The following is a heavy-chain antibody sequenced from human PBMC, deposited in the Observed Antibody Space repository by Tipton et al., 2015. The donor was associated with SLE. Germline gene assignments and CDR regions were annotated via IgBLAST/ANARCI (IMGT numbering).Heavy chain of an antibody. D-gene: IGHD1-26*01. J-gene: IGHJ4*02. V-gene: IGHV4-4*07. CDR3: ARGGGSYYDY. Sequence: LRLSCTVSGGSINSFYWTWVRQPAGKGLEWIGHFHSSGILNYNPSLKSRVTMSGDTSKNQFSLRVRSVTAADTAVYYCARGGGSYYDYWGQGTLVTVSS. CDR2: FHSSGIL. CDR1: GGSINSFY.